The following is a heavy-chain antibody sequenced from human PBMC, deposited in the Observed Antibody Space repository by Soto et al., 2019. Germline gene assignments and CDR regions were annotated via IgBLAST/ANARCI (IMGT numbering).Heavy chain of an antibody. CDR1: GFTLSSYG. CDR3: AKDYGPKDPYPYSNTHTDS. V-gene: IGHV3-30*18. Sequence: QRHLVESGGGVVQPGRSLRLSCAASGFTLSSYGMHCIRQAPGKGLEWVAVISHDGAFIDYADSVKGRFTISRDNSENTLFLEMNSLGHSDTAVYYCAKDYGPKDPYPYSNTHTDSWGQGTRVTVSS. D-gene: IGHD6-13*01. CDR2: ISHDGAFI. J-gene: IGHJ5*02.